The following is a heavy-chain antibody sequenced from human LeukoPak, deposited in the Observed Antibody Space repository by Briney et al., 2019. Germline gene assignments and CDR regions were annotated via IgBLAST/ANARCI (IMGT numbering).Heavy chain of an antibody. CDR1: GFTFSSYA. CDR2: ISSNGGST. D-gene: IGHD5-18*01. J-gene: IGHJ4*02. Sequence: GGSLRLSFAASGFTFSSYAMHWVRQAPGKGLEYVSGISSNGGSTYYANSVKGRFTISRDNSKNTLYLQMGSLRAEDMAVYYCARERYGYFDYWGQGTLVTVSS. V-gene: IGHV3-64*01. CDR3: ARERYGYFDY.